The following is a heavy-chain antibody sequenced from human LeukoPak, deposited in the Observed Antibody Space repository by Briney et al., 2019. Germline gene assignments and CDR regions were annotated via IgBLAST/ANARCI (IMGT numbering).Heavy chain of an antibody. CDR2: IFSGGSP. CDR3: ARGHSSSSGSPDY. D-gene: IGHD6-6*01. V-gene: IGHV3-53*01. Sequence: GGSLRLSCAGSGFTVSDNYMNWVRQAPGKGLEWVSVIFSGGSPYYADSVKGRFTISRDKSKNTLYLQMNRLRAEDTAVYYCARGHSSSSGSPDYWGQGTLVTVSS. CDR1: GFTVSDNY. J-gene: IGHJ4*02.